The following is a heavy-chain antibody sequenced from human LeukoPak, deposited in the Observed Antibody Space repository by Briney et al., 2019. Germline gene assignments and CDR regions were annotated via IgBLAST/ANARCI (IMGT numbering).Heavy chain of an antibody. CDR1: GFIVSNNY. J-gene: IGHJ4*02. V-gene: IGHV3-53*01. Sequence: PGGSLRLSCAASGFIVSNNYMSWVRQPPGKGLEWVSVIYSGGSKYYADSVKVRFTISRDNSKNTLFLQMNSLRPEDTAVYYCVRATWDYWGQGTLVTVSS. CDR2: IYSGGSK. CDR3: VRATWDY.